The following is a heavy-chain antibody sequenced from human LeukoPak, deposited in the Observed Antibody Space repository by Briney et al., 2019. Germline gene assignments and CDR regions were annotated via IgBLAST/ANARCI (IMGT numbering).Heavy chain of an antibody. CDR1: GYTFTIYD. CDR2: MNPNSGNT. J-gene: IGHJ5*02. D-gene: IGHD2-21*02. V-gene: IGHV1-8*01. CDR3: ARTAYCGGDCYSDWFDP. Sequence: ASVKVSCKASGYTFTIYDINWVRQATGQGREWMGWMNPNSGNTGYAQKFQGRVAMTRNTSISTAYMELSSLRSEDTAVYYCARTAYCGGDCYSDWFDPWGQGTLVTVSS.